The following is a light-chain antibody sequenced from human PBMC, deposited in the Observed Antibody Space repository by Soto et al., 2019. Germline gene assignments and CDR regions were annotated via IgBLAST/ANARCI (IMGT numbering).Light chain of an antibody. Sequence: DIQMTQSPSTLSASVGDRVTITCRASQSISSWLAWYQQKPGKAPKLLIYKASSLESGVPSRFSGSGSGTEFTLAISSLQADDFATYYCQQYKSYSHTFGGGTKVDIK. CDR3: QQYKSYSHT. CDR2: KAS. CDR1: QSISSW. J-gene: IGKJ4*01. V-gene: IGKV1-5*03.